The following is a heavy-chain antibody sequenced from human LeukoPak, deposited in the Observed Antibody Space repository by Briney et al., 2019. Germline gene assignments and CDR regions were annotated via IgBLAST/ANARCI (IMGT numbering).Heavy chain of an antibody. D-gene: IGHD3-9*01. CDR1: VGSISNDY. J-gene: IGHJ6*02. V-gene: IGHV4-4*07. Sequence: SETLSLTCTVSVGSISNDYWSWIRQPAGKGLEWIGRIYTSGSTNYNPSLKSRVTISVDTSKNQFSLKLSSVTAADTAVYYCARGDCDILTPHGMDVWGQGTTVTVSS. CDR2: IYTSGST. CDR3: ARGDCDILTPHGMDV.